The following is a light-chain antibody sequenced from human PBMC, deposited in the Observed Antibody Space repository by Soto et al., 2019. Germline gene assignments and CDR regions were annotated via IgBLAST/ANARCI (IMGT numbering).Light chain of an antibody. J-gene: IGKJ4*02. CDR3: QQYNGWPVT. V-gene: IGKV3-15*01. Sequence: EIVLTQSPGTLSLSPGESATLSCRASQIVNGTCLAWYQQRLGQVPRLLMYGASTRATGIPARFSGSGSGTDFTLTISSLQSEDFAIYYCQQYNGWPVTFGGGTKVDIK. CDR1: QIVNGTC. CDR2: GAS.